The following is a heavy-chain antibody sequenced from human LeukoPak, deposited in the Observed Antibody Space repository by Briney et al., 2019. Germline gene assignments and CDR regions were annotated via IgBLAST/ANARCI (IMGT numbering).Heavy chain of an antibody. CDR3: ARDIGVSKFDY. D-gene: IGHD5/OR15-5a*01. J-gene: IGHJ4*02. CDR2: INPNSGGT. Sequence: GASVKVSCKASGYTFTGYYMHWVRQAPGQGLEWMGWINPNSGGTNYAQKFQGRVTMTRDTSISTAYMEVRGLRSDDTAMYYCARDIGVSKFDYWGQGTLVTVSS. CDR1: GYTFTGYY. V-gene: IGHV1-2*02.